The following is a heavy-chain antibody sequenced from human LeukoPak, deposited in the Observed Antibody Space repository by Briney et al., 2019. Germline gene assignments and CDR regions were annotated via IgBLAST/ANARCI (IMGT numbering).Heavy chain of an antibody. D-gene: IGHD6-13*01. J-gene: IGHJ4*02. CDR3: ASPTAYSSSRLDYFDY. CDR1: GFTFSRYA. Sequence: GGSLRLSCAASGFTFSRYAMHWVRQAPGKGLVWVTCINSDGSSTSYAASVRGRFTICKDNANNTLYLQMNSRRAEDTAVYYCASPTAYSSSRLDYFDYWGQGTLVTVSS. V-gene: IGHV3-74*01. CDR2: INSDGSST.